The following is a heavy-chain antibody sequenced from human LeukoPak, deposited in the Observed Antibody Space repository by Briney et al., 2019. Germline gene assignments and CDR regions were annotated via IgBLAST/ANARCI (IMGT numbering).Heavy chain of an antibody. D-gene: IGHD2-15*01. CDR3: AREGRGYCSGGTCYSVDWFDP. Sequence: SQTLSLTCTVSGGSISSSNYYWSWIRQSAGKGLEWIGRIYTSGSTNYNPSLKSRVTISVDTSKNRFSLNLSSVTAADTAVYYCAREGRGYCSGGTCYSVDWFDPWGQGTLVTVSS. V-gene: IGHV4-61*02. J-gene: IGHJ5*02. CDR2: IYTSGST. CDR1: GGSISSSNYY.